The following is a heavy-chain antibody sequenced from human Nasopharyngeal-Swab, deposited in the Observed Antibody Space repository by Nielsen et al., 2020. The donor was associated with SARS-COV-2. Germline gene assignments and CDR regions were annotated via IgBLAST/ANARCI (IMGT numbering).Heavy chain of an antibody. D-gene: IGHD6-19*01. CDR1: GYTFTSYD. V-gene: IGHV1-2*06. Sequence: ASVKVSCKASGYTFTSYDINWVRQATGQGLEWMGRINPNSGGTNYAQKFQGRVTMTRDTSISTAYMELSRLRSDDTAVYYCARDPTSVAGTGDYYYGMDVWGQGTTVTVSS. CDR3: ARDPTSVAGTGDYYYGMDV. CDR2: INPNSGGT. J-gene: IGHJ6*02.